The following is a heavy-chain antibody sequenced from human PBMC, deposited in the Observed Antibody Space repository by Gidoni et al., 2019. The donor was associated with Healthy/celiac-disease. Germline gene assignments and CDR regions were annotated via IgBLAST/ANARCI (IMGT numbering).Heavy chain of an antibody. Sequence: QVQLQQWGAGLLKPSETLSLTCAVYGGSFSGYYWSWLRQPPGKGLEWIGEINHSGSTNSNPSLKSRVTISVDTSKNQFSLKLSSVTAADTAVYYCARGRRFYGRKIKQQLVEWGDAFDIWGQGTMVTVSS. J-gene: IGHJ3*02. CDR2: INHSGST. CDR3: ARGRRFYGRKIKQQLVEWGDAFDI. D-gene: IGHD6-13*01. CDR1: GGSFSGYY. V-gene: IGHV4-34*01.